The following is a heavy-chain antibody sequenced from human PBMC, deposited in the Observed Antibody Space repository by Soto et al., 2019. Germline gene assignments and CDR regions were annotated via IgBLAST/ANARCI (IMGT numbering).Heavy chain of an antibody. CDR1: GDTITSFS. J-gene: IGHJ4*01. D-gene: IGHD6-19*01. CDR3: AKAHVMVVAGSTFDY. CDR2: ISSTGNT. V-gene: IGHV4-4*07. Sequence: PSETLSLTCTVSGDTITSFSWNWIRQSAGKGLEWIGRISSTGNTHYNPSLESRVTMSLDTSKNQFSLKLTSVTAADTAVYYCAKAHVMVVAGSTFDYWGHGTLVTVSS.